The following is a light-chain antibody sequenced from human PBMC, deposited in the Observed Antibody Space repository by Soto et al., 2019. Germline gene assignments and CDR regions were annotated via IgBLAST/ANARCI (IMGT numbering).Light chain of an antibody. CDR1: QSVSSY. CDR2: DAS. V-gene: IGKV3-11*01. CDR3: QQRTTSMYI. J-gene: IGKJ2*01. Sequence: EIVLTQSPATLSLSPGERATLSCRASQSVSSYLAWYQQKPGQAPRLLIYDASNRATGIPARFSGSGSGTDFTLPISSLELEDFAFYYCQQRTTSMYIFGQGTKLEIK.